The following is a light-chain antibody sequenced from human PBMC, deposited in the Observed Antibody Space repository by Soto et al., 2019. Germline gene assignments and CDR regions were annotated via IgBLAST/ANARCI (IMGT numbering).Light chain of an antibody. V-gene: IGLV2-11*01. CDR1: SSDVGGYNY. CDR2: DVS. CDR3: CSYAGSYVYV. J-gene: IGLJ1*01. Sequence: QSVLTQPRSVSGSPGQSVSISCTGTSSDVGGYNYVSWYQQHPGKAPKLILHDVSKRPSGVPDRFSGSKSGNTASLTISGRQAEDEADYYCCSYAGSYVYVFGTGTQVTVL.